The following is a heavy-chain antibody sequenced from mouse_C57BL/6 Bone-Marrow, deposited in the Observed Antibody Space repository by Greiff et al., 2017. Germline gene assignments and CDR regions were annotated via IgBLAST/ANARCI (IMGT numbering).Heavy chain of an antibody. CDR2: IWSGGST. D-gene: IGHD1-1*01. V-gene: IGHV2-2*01. Sequence: QVQLKESGPGLVQPSPSLSITCTVSGFSLTSYGVHWVRQTPGKGLEWLGVIWSGGSTDYNAAFISRLSISKDNSKSQVFFKMNSLQADDTAIYYCASHYYGSSYWYFDVWGTGTTVTVSS. CDR1: GFSLTSYG. J-gene: IGHJ1*03. CDR3: ASHYYGSSYWYFDV.